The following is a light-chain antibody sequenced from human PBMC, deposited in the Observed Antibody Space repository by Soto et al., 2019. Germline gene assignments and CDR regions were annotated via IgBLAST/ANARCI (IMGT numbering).Light chain of an antibody. CDR2: KAS. V-gene: IGKV1-5*03. Sequence: DIQMTQSPSTLSGSVADRVTITCRASQTMSSWLAWYQQKPGKAPKLLIYKASTLKSGVPSRFSGSGSGTEFTLTISSLQPDDFATYYCQHYNSYSEAFGQGTKVDI. CDR1: QTMSSW. CDR3: QHYNSYSEA. J-gene: IGKJ1*01.